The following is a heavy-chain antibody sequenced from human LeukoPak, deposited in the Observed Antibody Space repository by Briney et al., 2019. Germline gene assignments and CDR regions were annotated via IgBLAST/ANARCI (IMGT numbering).Heavy chain of an antibody. CDR3: ARVIRRVTTVTNPSDY. V-gene: IGHV3-48*02. CDR2: ISSSSSTI. J-gene: IGHJ4*02. Sequence: GGSLRLSCAASGFTFSSYSMNWVRQAPGKGLEWVSYISSSSSTIYYADSVKGRFTISRDNAKNSLYLQMNSLRDEDTAVYYCARVIRRVTTVTNPSDYWGQGTLVTVSS. CDR1: GFTFSSYS. D-gene: IGHD4-17*01.